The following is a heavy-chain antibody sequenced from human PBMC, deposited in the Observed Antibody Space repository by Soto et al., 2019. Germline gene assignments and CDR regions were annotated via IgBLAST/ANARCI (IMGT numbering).Heavy chain of an antibody. CDR3: ATLSSIAGRQGSRWFDP. J-gene: IGHJ5*02. V-gene: IGHV4-39*01. D-gene: IGHD6-6*01. CDR2: IYYSGST. Sequence: SETLSLTCTVSGGSISSSSYYWGWIRQPPGKGLEWIGSIYYSGSTYYNPSLKSRVTISVDTSKNQFSLKLTSVTAADTAVYYCATLSSIAGRQGSRWFDPWGQGTLDTVSS. CDR1: GGSISSSSYY.